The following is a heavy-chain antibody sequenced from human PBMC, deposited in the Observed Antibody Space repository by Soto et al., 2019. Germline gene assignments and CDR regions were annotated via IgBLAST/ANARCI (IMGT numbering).Heavy chain of an antibody. CDR3: AREPYSRSDYYFHX. CDR2: IDYSGST. CDR1: GGSISSYY. D-gene: IGHD5-12*01. Sequence: SETLSLTCTVSGGSISSYYWSWIRQPPGKGLEGILYIDYSGSTNYNPSLKSRVTISVDTSKKQFSLKLSSVTAADTAVYYCAREPYSRSDYYFHXWGQGTLVTVSX. V-gene: IGHV4-59*01. J-gene: IGHJ4*02.